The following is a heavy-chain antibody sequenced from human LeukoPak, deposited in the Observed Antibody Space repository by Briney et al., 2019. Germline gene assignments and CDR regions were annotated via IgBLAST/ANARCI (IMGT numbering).Heavy chain of an antibody. Sequence: PGGSVRLSCAASGFTFSSYSMNWVRQAPGKGLEWVSSISSSSSYIYYADSVKGRFTISRDNAKNSLYLQMNSLRAEDTAVYYCARIEEGYYDFWSGYTGTYFDYWGQGTLVTVSS. CDR1: GFTFSSYS. D-gene: IGHD3-3*01. CDR2: ISSSSSYI. V-gene: IGHV3-21*01. J-gene: IGHJ4*02. CDR3: ARIEEGYYDFWSGYTGTYFDY.